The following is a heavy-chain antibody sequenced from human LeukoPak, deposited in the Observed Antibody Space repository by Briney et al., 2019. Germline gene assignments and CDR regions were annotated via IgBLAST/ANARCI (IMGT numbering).Heavy chain of an antibody. Sequence: SETLSLACTVSGGSISSGDYYWSWIRQPPGKGLEWIGYIYYSGSTYYNPSLKSRVTISVDTSKNQFSLKLSSVTAADTAVYYCARDGFNWFDPWGQGTLVTVSS. CDR3: ARDGFNWFDP. J-gene: IGHJ5*02. CDR1: GGSISSGDYY. V-gene: IGHV4-30-4*01. CDR2: IYYSGST.